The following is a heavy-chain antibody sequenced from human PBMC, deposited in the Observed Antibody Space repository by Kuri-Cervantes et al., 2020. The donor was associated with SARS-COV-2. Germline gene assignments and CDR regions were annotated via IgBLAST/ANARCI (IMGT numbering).Heavy chain of an antibody. CDR3: AHRRPWVRGAGFDP. CDR1: GFSLSNTRMG. J-gene: IGHJ5*02. CDR2: IFSNDEK. D-gene: IGHD3-10*01. Sequence: SGPTLVKPTETLTLTCTVSGFSLSNTRMGVSWIRQPPGKALEWLAHIFSNDEKSYSTSLKSRLTITKDTSKNQVVLTMTNMDPVDTATYHCAHRRPWVRGAGFDPWGQGTLVTVSS. V-gene: IGHV2-26*01.